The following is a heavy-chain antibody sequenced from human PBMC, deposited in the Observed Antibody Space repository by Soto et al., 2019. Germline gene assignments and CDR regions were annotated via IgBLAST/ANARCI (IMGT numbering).Heavy chain of an antibody. V-gene: IGHV1-69*01. Sequence: SVKXSCKASGVTFSRYAISWVRQAPGQGLEWMGGIIXIFGKXNYAKKFQGRXXITADESXXKAYMELSSLRVEETAVYYCAALDTAVVKTAGYWGQGTRVTVSS. CDR1: GVTFSRYA. CDR2: IIXIFGKX. J-gene: IGHJ4*02. D-gene: IGHD5-18*01. CDR3: AALDTAVVKTAGY.